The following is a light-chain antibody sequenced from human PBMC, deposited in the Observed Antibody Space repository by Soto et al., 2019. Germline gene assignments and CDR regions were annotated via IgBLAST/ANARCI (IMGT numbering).Light chain of an antibody. CDR3: QQYKAYPLT. J-gene: IGKJ4*01. CDR1: QSVDRW. CDR2: KAS. Sequence: DIQMTQSPSTLSTSVGDRVTITCRASQSVDRWLAWYQQKPGKAPKLLIYKASTLQSAVPSRFSSSGSGTEFTLTISSLQPDDFATYYCQQYKAYPLTFGGGTKVEIK. V-gene: IGKV1-5*03.